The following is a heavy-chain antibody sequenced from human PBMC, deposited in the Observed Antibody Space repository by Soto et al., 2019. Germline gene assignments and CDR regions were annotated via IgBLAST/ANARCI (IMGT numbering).Heavy chain of an antibody. Sequence: ASVKVSCKASGYTFTGYFMHWVRQAPGQELEWMGWINPYSGGADYAQSFQGRVTMTRDTSISTVYMELSRLRFDDTAVYYCARVIRGAYYNSPLDTWGQGTVVTVYS. D-gene: IGHD3-10*01. CDR2: INPYSGGA. J-gene: IGHJ5*01. CDR1: GYTFTGYF. CDR3: ARVIRGAYYNSPLDT. V-gene: IGHV1-2*02.